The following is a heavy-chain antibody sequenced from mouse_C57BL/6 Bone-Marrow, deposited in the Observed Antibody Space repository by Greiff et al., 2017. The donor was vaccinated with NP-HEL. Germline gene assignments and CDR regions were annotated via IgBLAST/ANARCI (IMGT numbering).Heavy chain of an antibody. D-gene: IGHD2-4*01. CDR1: GFNIKNTY. V-gene: IGHV14-3*01. CDR3: ARVIYYDYDGFAY. Sequence: EVQLQESVAELVRPGASVKLSCTASGFNIKNTYMHWVKQRPEQGLEWIGRIDPANGNTKYAPKFQGKATITADTSSNTAYLQLSSLTSEDTAIEYCARVIYYDYDGFAYWGQGTLVTVSA. CDR2: IDPANGNT. J-gene: IGHJ3*01.